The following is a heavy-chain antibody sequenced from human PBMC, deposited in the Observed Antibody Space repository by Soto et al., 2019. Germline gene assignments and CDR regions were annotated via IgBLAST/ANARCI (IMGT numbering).Heavy chain of an antibody. V-gene: IGHV2-5*01. CDR3: AHRLADIVASEFYFDF. J-gene: IGHJ4*02. Sequence: QITLKESGPTLVKPTQTLTLTCTFSGFSLSTSGVGVCWIRQPPGKALEWLAHIYWNDDKRYSPSLKSRLTITKDTSKNQVVLTMTTMDPMDTATYYCAHRLADIVASEFYFDFWGQGTLVTVSS. CDR2: IYWNDDK. CDR1: GFSLSTSGVG. D-gene: IGHD5-12*01.